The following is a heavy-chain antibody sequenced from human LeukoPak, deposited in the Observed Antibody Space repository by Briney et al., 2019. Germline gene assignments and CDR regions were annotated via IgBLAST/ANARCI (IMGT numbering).Heavy chain of an antibody. CDR1: GGSFSGYY. D-gene: IGHD5-24*01. V-gene: IGHV4-34*01. Sequence: SETLSLTCAVYGGSFSGYYWSWIRQPPGKGLEWIGEINHSGSTNYNPSLKSRVTMSVDTSKNQFSLKLSSVTAADTAVYYCARVKDGYNYSPFDYWGQGTLVTVSS. J-gene: IGHJ4*02. CDR2: INHSGST. CDR3: ARVKDGYNYSPFDY.